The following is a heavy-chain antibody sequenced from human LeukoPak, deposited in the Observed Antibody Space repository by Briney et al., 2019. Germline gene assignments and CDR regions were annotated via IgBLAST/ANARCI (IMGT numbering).Heavy chain of an antibody. CDR1: GFTFSSSW. CDR2: INSDGSST. J-gene: IGHJ4*02. CDR3: ASRGSYCGGDCYS. V-gene: IGHV3-74*01. Sequence: PGGSLRLSCAASGFTFSSSWMHWVRQAPGKGLVWVSRINSDGSSTSYADSVKGRFTISRDNAKNTLYLQMNSLRAEDTAVYYCASRGSYCGGDCYSWGQGTLVTVSS. D-gene: IGHD2-21*02.